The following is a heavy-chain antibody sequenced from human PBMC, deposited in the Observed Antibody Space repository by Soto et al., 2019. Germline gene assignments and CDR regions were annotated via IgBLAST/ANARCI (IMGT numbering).Heavy chain of an antibody. CDR3: ARGHTFDSSSGKPNFDY. CDR1: GGSISSYY. V-gene: IGHV4-59*01. CDR2: IYYSGST. D-gene: IGHD6-6*01. J-gene: IGHJ4*02. Sequence: PSETLSLTCTVSGGSISSYYWSWIRQPPGKGLEWIGYIYYSGSTNYNPSLKSRVTISVDTSKNQFSLKLSSVTAADTAVYYCARGHTFDSSSGKPNFDYWGQGTRVTVSS.